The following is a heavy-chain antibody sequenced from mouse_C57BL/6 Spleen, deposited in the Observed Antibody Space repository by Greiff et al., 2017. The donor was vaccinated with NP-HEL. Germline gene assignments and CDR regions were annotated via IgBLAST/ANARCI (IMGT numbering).Heavy chain of an antibody. V-gene: IGHV5-6*01. J-gene: IGHJ2*01. CDR1: GFTFSSYG. CDR3: ARQNSDY. CDR2: ISSGGSYT. Sequence: EVKLVESGGDLVKPGGSLKLSCAASGFTFSSYGMSWVRQTPDKRLEWVATISSGGSYTYYPDSVKGRFTISRDNAKNTLYLQMSSLKSEDTAMYYCARQNSDYWGQGTTLTVSS.